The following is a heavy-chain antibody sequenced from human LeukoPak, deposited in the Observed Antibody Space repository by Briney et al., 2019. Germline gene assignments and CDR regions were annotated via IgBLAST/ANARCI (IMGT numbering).Heavy chain of an antibody. D-gene: IGHD4-17*01. V-gene: IGHV3-30-3*01. CDR3: ARDLRGGDYVWYFDL. J-gene: IGHJ2*01. Sequence: GGSLRLSCAASGFTFSSYAMHWVRQAPGKGLEWVAVISYDGSNKYYADSVKGRFTISRDNSKNTLYLQMNSLGAEDTAVYYCARDLRGGDYVWYFDLWGRGTLVTVSS. CDR2: ISYDGSNK. CDR1: GFTFSSYA.